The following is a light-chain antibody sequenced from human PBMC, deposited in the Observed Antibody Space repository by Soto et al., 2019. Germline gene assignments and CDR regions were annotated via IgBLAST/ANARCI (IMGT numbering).Light chain of an antibody. CDR3: SSSTGSSTLGYV. CDR1: SSDIGSYNY. CDR2: DVS. V-gene: IGLV2-14*03. Sequence: QSALTQPASVSGSPGQSITISCTGTSSDIGSYNYVSWYQQHPGKAPKLMIYDVSNRPSGVSNRFSGSKSGNTASLIISALHAEDEADYYCSSSTGSSTLGYVFGPGTKVTVL. J-gene: IGLJ1*01.